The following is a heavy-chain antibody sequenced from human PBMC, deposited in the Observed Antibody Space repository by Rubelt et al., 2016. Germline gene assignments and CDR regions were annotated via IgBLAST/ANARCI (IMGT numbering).Heavy chain of an antibody. CDR3: ARVSSLHRHSDS. CDR1: GGPISSSNW. Sequence: QVQLQESGPGLVKPSGTLSLTCAVSGGPISSSNWWSWVRQPPGKGLEWIGEIYHSGTTNYNPSLKSRVTISVDKSTNQFPLKLTAVTAADTAVYYGARVSSLHRHSDSWGQGTLVTVSS. V-gene: IGHV4-4*02. D-gene: IGHD1-14*01. J-gene: IGHJ4*02. CDR2: IYHSGTT.